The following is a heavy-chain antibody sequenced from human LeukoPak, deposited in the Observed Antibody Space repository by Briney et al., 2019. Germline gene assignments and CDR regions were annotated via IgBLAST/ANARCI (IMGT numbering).Heavy chain of an antibody. CDR1: GFTFSSYW. CDR2: IKLDGSEK. Sequence: GGSLRLSCAASGFTFSSYWMNWARQAPGKGLEWVANIKLDGSEKNYVDSVTGRFTISRDNSRNTLYLQMNSLRGDDTAVYYCAKDVGKWESLHFFDYWGQGTLVTVSS. V-gene: IGHV3-7*03. CDR3: AKDVGKWESLHFFDY. D-gene: IGHD1-26*01. J-gene: IGHJ4*02.